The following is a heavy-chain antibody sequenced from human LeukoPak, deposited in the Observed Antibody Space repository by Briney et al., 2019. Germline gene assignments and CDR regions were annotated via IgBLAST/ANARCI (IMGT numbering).Heavy chain of an antibody. V-gene: IGHV4-4*07. CDR1: GGSISSYN. CDR3: ARTVAEEAFDI. Sequence: ASETLSLTCTASGGSISSYNWSWIRQPAGKGLEWIGRIYTSGSTNYNPSLKSRVTMSVDTSKNQFSLKLSSVTAADTAVYYCARTVAEEAFDIWGQGTMVTVSS. D-gene: IGHD6-19*01. CDR2: IYTSGST. J-gene: IGHJ3*02.